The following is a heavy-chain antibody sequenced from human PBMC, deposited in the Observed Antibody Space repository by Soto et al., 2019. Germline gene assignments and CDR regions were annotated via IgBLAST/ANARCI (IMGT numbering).Heavy chain of an antibody. CDR2: INHSGRT. V-gene: IGHV4-34*01. Sequence: SEALSLTCAVSGGSFSGYYWSWILQPPWKGLEWVGEINHSGRTNYNPSLKSRVTISVATSKNQFSLKLTSVTSADTAVYYCATGRFSAMVRGVLIFDPWGQGTLVTV. CDR1: GGSFSGYY. CDR3: ATGRFSAMVRGVLIFDP. D-gene: IGHD3-10*01. J-gene: IGHJ5*02.